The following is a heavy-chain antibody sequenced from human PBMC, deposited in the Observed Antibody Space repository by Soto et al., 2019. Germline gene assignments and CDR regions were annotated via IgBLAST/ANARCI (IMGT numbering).Heavy chain of an antibody. CDR1: GFTFSTYG. V-gene: IGHV3-33*01. D-gene: IGHD1-26*01. CDR3: AREFIAGVRASIAYYSSGMDV. J-gene: IGHJ6*02. Sequence: QVQLVESGGGVVQPGRSLRLSCAASGFTFSTYGMHWVRQAPGKGLEWVAVIWYDGSNKYYADSVKGRFSISRDNSKNTLYLQMIRVTAEDTAVYYCAREFIAGVRASIAYYSSGMDVGGQGTTVTVPS. CDR2: IWYDGSNK.